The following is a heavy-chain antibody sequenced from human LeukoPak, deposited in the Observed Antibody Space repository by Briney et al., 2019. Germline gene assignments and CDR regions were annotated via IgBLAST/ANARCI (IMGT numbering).Heavy chain of an antibody. CDR1: GFTFSNAW. V-gene: IGHV3-15*01. CDR2: IKSKTDGGTT. CDR3: TSKLSDYDFWSGYVLMDY. Sequence: PGGSLRLSCAASGFTFSNAWMSWVRQAPGKGLEWVGRIKSKTDGGTTDYAAPVKGRFTISRDDSKNTLYLQMNSLKTEDTAVYYCTSKLSDYDFWSGYVLMDYWGQGTLVTVSS. D-gene: IGHD3-3*01. J-gene: IGHJ4*02.